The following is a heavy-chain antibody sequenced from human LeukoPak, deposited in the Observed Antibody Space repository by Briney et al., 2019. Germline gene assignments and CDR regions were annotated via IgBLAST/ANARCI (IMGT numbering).Heavy chain of an antibody. CDR1: GYTFTTYY. J-gene: IGHJ4*02. D-gene: IGHD3-3*01. CDR2: SYPDAGTT. V-gene: IGHV1-46*01. Sequence: ASVKASCKASGYTFTTYYIHWMGQTPGQGFEWMGVSYPDAGTTDHGPRFRDRFVMTADTATSTVYMELRSLTSKDTGVYYCVREFVGGTFDYWGQGALITVSA. CDR3: VREFVGGTFDY.